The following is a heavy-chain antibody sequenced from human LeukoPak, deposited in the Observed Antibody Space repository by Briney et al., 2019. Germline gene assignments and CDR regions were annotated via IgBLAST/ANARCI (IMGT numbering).Heavy chain of an antibody. CDR3: ARAYTSSCRWFDP. Sequence: SQTLSLTCTVSGGSISGGGYYWSWIRQHPGKGLDWIGYIYYSGSTYYNPSLKSRVTISVDTSKNQFSLKLNSVTAADTAVYYCARAYTSSCRWFDPWGQGTLVTVSS. V-gene: IGHV4-31*03. D-gene: IGHD6-13*01. J-gene: IGHJ5*02. CDR2: IYYSGST. CDR1: GGSISGGGYY.